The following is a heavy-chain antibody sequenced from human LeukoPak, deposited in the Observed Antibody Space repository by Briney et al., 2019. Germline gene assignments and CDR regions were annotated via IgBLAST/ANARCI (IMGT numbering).Heavy chain of an antibody. D-gene: IGHD2-15*01. CDR2: INPNSGGT. CDR1: GYTFTGYY. J-gene: IGHJ4*02. Sequence: GASVKVSCKASGYTFTGYYMHWVRQAPGQGLEWMGWINPNSGGTNYAQKFQGRVTMTRDTSISTAYMELSRLRSDDTAVYYCARGRYGYCSGGSCYSGHDYWGQGTLVTVSS. CDR3: ARGRYGYCSGGSCYSGHDY. V-gene: IGHV1-2*02.